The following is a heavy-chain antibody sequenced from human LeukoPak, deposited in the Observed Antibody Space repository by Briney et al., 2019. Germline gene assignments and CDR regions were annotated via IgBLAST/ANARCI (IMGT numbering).Heavy chain of an antibody. CDR1: GYNFATHW. D-gene: IGHD1-1*01. Sequence: GESLKISCKGSGYNFATHWIGWVRQMPGKGLEWMGIIYPGDSDIRYRPSFQGQVTISVDKSISTAYLQWSSLKASDTAMYYCARQDGNSKYHFDYWGQGTLVTVSS. CDR3: ARQDGNSKYHFDY. V-gene: IGHV5-51*01. J-gene: IGHJ4*02. CDR2: IYPGDSDI.